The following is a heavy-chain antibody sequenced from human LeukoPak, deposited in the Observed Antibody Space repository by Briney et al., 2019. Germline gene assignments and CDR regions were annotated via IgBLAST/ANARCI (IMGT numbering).Heavy chain of an antibody. D-gene: IGHD3-22*01. CDR2: IYYSGST. CDR3: ARVHARRYDSSGYYIDY. CDR1: GGSISSGGYY. V-gene: IGHV4-31*03. Sequence: PSQTLSLTCTVSGGSISSGGYYRSWIRQHPGKGLEWIGYIYYSGSTYYNPSLKSRVTISVDTSKNQFSLKLSSVTAADTAVYYCARVHARRYDSSGYYIDYRGQGTLVTVSS. J-gene: IGHJ4*02.